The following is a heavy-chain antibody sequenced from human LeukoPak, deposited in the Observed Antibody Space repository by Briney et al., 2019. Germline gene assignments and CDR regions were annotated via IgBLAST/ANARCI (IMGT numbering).Heavy chain of an antibody. CDR1: GGSISSYY. CDR3: ARAYGSELS. CDR2: IYYSGST. Sequence: SETLSLTCTVSGGSISSYYWSWIRQPPGKGLEWIGYIYYSGSTNYNPSLRSRVTISADTSKNQFSLKLTSVTAADTAVYYCARAYGSELSWGQGTLVTVSS. D-gene: IGHD3-10*01. J-gene: IGHJ5*02. V-gene: IGHV4-59*12.